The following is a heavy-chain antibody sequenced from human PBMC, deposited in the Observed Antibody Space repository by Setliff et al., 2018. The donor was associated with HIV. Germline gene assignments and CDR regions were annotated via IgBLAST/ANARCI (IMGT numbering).Heavy chain of an antibody. J-gene: IGHJ4*02. Sequence: SCAASGFTFNNYWMNWVRQVPGKGLEWVAFIRYDGSNKYYADSVKGRFTISRDNSKNTLYLQMNSLRAEDTAVYYCAKIQNPQGYYYDSSGYYPHPGSPDYWGQGTLVTVSS. CDR2: IRYDGSNK. V-gene: IGHV3-30*02. D-gene: IGHD3-22*01. CDR1: GFTFNNYW. CDR3: AKIQNPQGYYYDSSGYYPHPGSPDY.